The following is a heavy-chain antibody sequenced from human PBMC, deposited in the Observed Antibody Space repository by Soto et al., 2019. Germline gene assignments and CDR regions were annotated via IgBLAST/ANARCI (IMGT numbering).Heavy chain of an antibody. Sequence: EVQLVESGGGLVQPGGSLTLSCAASGFIFSEYWMHWVRQAPGKGLEWVSRIKSDGSGAYYADSVRGRLTISRDNPRSTLKLQMKSLGAEDTAVYCCTRGDGDRYGCNGYLGRHWGQGTLVTVSS. CDR2: IKSDGSGA. CDR1: GFIFSEYW. CDR3: TRGDGDRYGCNGYLGRH. J-gene: IGHJ4*02. V-gene: IGHV3-74*01. D-gene: IGHD5-18*01.